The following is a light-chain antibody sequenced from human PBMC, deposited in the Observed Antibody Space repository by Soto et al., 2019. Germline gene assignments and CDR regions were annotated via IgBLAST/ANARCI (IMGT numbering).Light chain of an antibody. CDR1: QRFSIK. V-gene: IGKV3-15*01. J-gene: IGKJ5*01. Sequence: EIVMTQSPATLAVSPGERATLSGRVSQRFSIKLAWYQQRPGQAPRLLIYDTSTRATGIPARFSGSGSGTEFTLTISSLQSEDFAVYYCQQYNNWPPITFGQGTRLEIK. CDR3: QQYNNWPPIT. CDR2: DTS.